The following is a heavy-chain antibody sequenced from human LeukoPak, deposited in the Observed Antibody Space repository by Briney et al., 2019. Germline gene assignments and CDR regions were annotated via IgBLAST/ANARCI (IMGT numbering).Heavy chain of an antibody. J-gene: IGHJ4*02. CDR3: ARASGYSGYDPFDY. D-gene: IGHD5-12*01. V-gene: IGHV3-53*01. Sequence: GESLRLSCAASGFTVSSNYMSWVRQAPGKGLEWVSVIYSGGDTYYADSVKGRFTISRDNSKNTLYLQMNTLRAEDTAVYYCARASGYSGYDPFDYWGQGTLVTVSS. CDR1: GFTVSSNY. CDR2: IYSGGDT.